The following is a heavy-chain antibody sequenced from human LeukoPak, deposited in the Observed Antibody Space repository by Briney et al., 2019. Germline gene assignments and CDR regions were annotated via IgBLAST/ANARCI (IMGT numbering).Heavy chain of an antibody. CDR1: GLTFSNAC. Sequence: GGSLRLSCAASGLTFSNACMNWVRQAPGKGLEWVGRIKSKTDGGTTDYAAPVKGRFTISRDDSKNTLYLQMNSLKTEDTAVYYCTTATVIPYYYYGMDVWGQGTTVTVSS. J-gene: IGHJ6*02. CDR2: IKSKTDGGTT. V-gene: IGHV3-15*07. CDR3: TTATVIPYYYYGMDV. D-gene: IGHD4-17*01.